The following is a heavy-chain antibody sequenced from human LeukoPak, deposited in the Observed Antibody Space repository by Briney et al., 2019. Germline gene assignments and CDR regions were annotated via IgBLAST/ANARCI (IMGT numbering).Heavy chain of an antibody. J-gene: IGHJ4*02. D-gene: IGHD4-17*01. CDR2: ISGYNGNT. CDR1: GYTFTNHG. V-gene: IGHV1-18*01. CDR3: ARDLSLGRHDDGEPFDF. Sequence: ASVMVSCKTSGYTFTNHGISWVRQAPGQGLEWMGWISGYNGNTNYVQKFRGRVTMTTDTSTSTAYLQLRSLRSDDTALYYCARDLSLGRHDDGEPFDFWGQGTLVTVSS.